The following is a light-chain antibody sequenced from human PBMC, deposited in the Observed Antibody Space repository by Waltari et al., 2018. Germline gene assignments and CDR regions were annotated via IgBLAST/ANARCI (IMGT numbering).Light chain of an antibody. V-gene: IGKV1-39*01. CDR1: QSISDY. J-gene: IGKJ5*01. CDR3: QHYYGTPIA. Sequence: DIQLTQSPSSLSASVGDRVTITCRASQSISDYLNWHQQRPGKAPRALIYDASTLQSVVPSRFSGSGSGTDFTLTISSLQPEDFATYYCQHYYGTPIAFGQGTRLQI. CDR2: DAS.